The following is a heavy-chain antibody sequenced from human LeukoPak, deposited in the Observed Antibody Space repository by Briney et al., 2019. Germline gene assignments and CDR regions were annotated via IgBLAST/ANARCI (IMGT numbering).Heavy chain of an antibody. V-gene: IGHV4-31*03. CDR1: GGSISSGGYY. CDR2: IYHTGNT. CDR3: ARRGYFDGSGLDH. D-gene: IGHD3-22*01. J-gene: IGHJ4*02. Sequence: PSQTLSLTCTVSGGSISSGGYYWSWIRQHPGKGLEWIAYIYHTGNTYYNPSLKSRVTISVDTSKNQFTLKLSSVTAADTAVYFCARRGYFDGSGLDHWGQGTLVTVSS.